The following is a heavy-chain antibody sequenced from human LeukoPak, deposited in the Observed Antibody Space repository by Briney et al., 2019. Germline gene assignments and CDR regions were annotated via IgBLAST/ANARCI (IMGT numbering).Heavy chain of an antibody. CDR2: ISSSSSYI. J-gene: IGHJ4*02. V-gene: IGHV3-21*01. Sequence: GGSLRLSCAASGFTFSSYSMNWVRQAPGKGLEWVSSISSSSSYIYYADSVKGRFTTSRDNAKNSLYLQMNSLRAEDTAVYYCASISGGDDSSGYYLFDYWGQGTLVTVSS. CDR3: ASISGGDDSSGYYLFDY. CDR1: GFTFSSYS. D-gene: IGHD3-22*01.